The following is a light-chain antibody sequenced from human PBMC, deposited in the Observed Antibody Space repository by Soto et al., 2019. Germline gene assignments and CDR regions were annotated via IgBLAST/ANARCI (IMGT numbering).Light chain of an antibody. Sequence: QSVLTQPASVSGSPGQSITVSCTGTSSDIGGYNYVSWYQQHPGKAPKLMAYEVTNRPSGVSDRFSGSKSGNTASLTISGLQADDEGYYYCSSYTSRSTLYVFGTGTKLTVL. CDR2: EVT. J-gene: IGLJ1*01. CDR3: SSYTSRSTLYV. CDR1: SSDIGGYNY. V-gene: IGLV2-14*01.